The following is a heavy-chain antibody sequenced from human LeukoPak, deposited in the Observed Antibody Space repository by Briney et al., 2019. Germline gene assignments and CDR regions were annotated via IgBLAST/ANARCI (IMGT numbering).Heavy chain of an antibody. J-gene: IGHJ6*02. V-gene: IGHV1-18*01. CDR1: GYTFTSYG. CDR2: ISAHNGNT. D-gene: IGHD2-2*01. Sequence: GASVKVSCKASGYTFTSYGISWVRQAPGQGLEWMGWISAHNGNTNYAQKLQGRVTITADESTSTAYMELSSLRSEDTAVYYCARARGSVVPAAMYYYYYGMDVWGQGTTVTVSS. CDR3: ARARGSVVPAAMYYYYYGMDV.